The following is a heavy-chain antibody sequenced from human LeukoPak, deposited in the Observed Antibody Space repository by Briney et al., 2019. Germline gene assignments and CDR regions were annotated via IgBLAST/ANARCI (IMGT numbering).Heavy chain of an antibody. CDR2: INPNSGGT. J-gene: IGHJ4*02. D-gene: IGHD3-9*01. CDR1: GYTFTGYY. Sequence: ASVKVSCKASGYTFTGYYMHWVRQAPGQGLEWMGWINPNSGGTNYAQKFQGRVTMTRDTSISTAYMELSRPRSDDTAVYYCASWVDGRYFDWLLPDDYWGQGTLVTVSS. V-gene: IGHV1-2*02. CDR3: ASWVDGRYFDWLLPDDY.